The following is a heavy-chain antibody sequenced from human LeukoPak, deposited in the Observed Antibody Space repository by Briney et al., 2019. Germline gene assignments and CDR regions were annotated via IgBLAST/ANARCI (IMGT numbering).Heavy chain of an antibody. CDR2: IYSGGST. J-gene: IGHJ6*02. V-gene: IGHV3-66*01. CDR3: ARDRYGSGSPRYYGMDV. Sequence: GGSLRLSCAASGFTVNSNYMSWVRQAPGKGLEWVSVIYSGGSTYYADSVKGRFTFSRDNYKNTLYLQMNSLRAEDTAVYYCARDRYGSGSPRYYGMDVWGQGTTVTVSS. D-gene: IGHD3-10*01. CDR1: GFTVNSNY.